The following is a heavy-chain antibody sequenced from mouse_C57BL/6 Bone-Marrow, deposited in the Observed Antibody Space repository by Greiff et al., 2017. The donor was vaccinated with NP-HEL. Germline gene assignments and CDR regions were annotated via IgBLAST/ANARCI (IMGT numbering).Heavy chain of an antibody. D-gene: IGHD1-1*01. CDR2: INPNNGGT. Sequence: VQLQQSGPKLVKPGASVKISCKASGYTFTDYYMNWVKQSHGKSLEWIGDINPNNGGTSYNQKFKGKATLTVDKSSSTAYMELRSLTSEDSAVYYCARNYGSSPYYFDYWGQGTTLTVSS. J-gene: IGHJ2*01. V-gene: IGHV1-26*01. CDR1: GYTFTDYY. CDR3: ARNYGSSPYYFDY.